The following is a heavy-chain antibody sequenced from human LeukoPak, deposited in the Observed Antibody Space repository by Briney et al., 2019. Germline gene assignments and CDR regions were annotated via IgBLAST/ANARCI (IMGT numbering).Heavy chain of an antibody. D-gene: IGHD4-23*01. CDR3: ASSTMVVTPLSDHIDY. CDR1: GGSISSGSYY. V-gene: IGHV4-61*02. CDR2: IYTSGST. J-gene: IGHJ4*02. Sequence: SQXLSLTCTVSGGSISSGSYYWSWIRQPAGKGLEWIGRIYTSGSTSYNPSLKSRVTISVDTSKNQFSLKLSSVTAADMAVYYCASSTMVVTPLSDHIDYWGQGTLVTVSS.